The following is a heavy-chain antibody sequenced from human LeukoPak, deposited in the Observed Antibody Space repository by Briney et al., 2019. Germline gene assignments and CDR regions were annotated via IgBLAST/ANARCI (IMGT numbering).Heavy chain of an antibody. Sequence: PGGSLRLSCVASGFTFKSYNMNWVRQAPGKGLEWVSYISGTGSTIYYADSVKGRFTISRENPKNSLHLQMDSLAAEATAVYYCSGFLGGSSSGGDYWGQGTLVTVSS. CDR3: SGFLGGSSSGGDY. CDR1: GFTFKSYN. J-gene: IGHJ4*02. V-gene: IGHV3-48*01. CDR2: ISGTGSTI. D-gene: IGHD6-6*01.